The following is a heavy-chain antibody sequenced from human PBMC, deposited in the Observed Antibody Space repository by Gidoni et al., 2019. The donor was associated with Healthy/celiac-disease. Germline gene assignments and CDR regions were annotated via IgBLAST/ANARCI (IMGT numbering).Heavy chain of an antibody. CDR1: GGSISSSSYY. V-gene: IGHV4-39*01. CDR3: ARHFEGKRRSLYGDQGREITDY. J-gene: IGHJ4*02. D-gene: IGHD4-17*01. CDR2: IYYSGST. Sequence: QLQLQESGPGLVKPSETLSLTCTVSGGSISSSSYYWGWIRQPPGKGLEWIGSIYYSGSTYYNPSLKSRVTISVDTSKNQFSLKLSSVTAADTAVYYCARHFEGKRRSLYGDQGREITDYWGQGTLVTVSS.